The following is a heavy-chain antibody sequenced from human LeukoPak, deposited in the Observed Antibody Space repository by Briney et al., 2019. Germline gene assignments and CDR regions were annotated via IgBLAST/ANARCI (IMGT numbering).Heavy chain of an antibody. J-gene: IGHJ6*02. Sequence: PGGSLRLSCAASGFTLSNYAMSWVRQAPGKGLEWVAVISYDGSNKYYADSVKGRFTISRDNSKNTLYLQMNSLRAEDTAVYYCAKVQRAVAGTPWSYYYYYYGMDVWGQGTTVTVSS. CDR1: GFTLSNYA. V-gene: IGHV3-30*18. D-gene: IGHD6-19*01. CDR3: AKVQRAVAGTPWSYYYYYYGMDV. CDR2: ISYDGSNK.